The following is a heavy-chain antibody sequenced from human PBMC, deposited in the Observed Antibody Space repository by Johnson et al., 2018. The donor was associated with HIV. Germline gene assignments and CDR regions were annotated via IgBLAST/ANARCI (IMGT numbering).Heavy chain of an antibody. CDR1: GFAFSGSA. CDR3: AKDRLVGATGDAFDI. J-gene: IGHJ3*02. CDR2: ISGSGGST. Sequence: VQLVESGGGVVRPGGSLKLSCAASGFAFSGSAMHWVRQASGKGLEWVSSISGSGGSTYYADSVKGRFTISRDNSKNTLYLQMNSLRAEDTAVYYCAKDRLVGATGDAFDIWGQGTMVTVSS. D-gene: IGHD1-26*01. V-gene: IGHV3-23*04.